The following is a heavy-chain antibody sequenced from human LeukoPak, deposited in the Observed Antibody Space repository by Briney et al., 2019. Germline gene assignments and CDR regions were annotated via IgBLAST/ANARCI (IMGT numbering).Heavy chain of an antibody. J-gene: IGHJ3*02. D-gene: IGHD3-16*02. Sequence: SETLSLTCTVSGDSVNNSTYYWGWIRQPPGKGLEWIGNIFYSGTSYYSPSLKSRVSISLDTSKNHFSLRLSSVTAADTAVYYCARGRILIIFGGLIARDAFDIWGQGTMVTISS. CDR2: IFYSGTS. V-gene: IGHV4-39*07. CDR1: GDSVNNSTYY. CDR3: ARGRILIIFGGLIARDAFDI.